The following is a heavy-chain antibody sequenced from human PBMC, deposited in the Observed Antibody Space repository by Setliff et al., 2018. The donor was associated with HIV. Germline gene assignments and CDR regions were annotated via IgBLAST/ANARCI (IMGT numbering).Heavy chain of an antibody. V-gene: IGHV4-39*07. Sequence: SETLSLTCIVSGESISSKNYYWGWIRQPPGKGLEWIGSINYSGSTYYNPSLKSRVTISGDTSKNQFSLKMTSVTAADTAVYYCARGGSYDTFDYWGQGTMVTVSS. D-gene: IGHD3-22*01. J-gene: IGHJ4*03. CDR1: GESISSKNYY. CDR3: ARGGSYDTFDY. CDR2: INYSGST.